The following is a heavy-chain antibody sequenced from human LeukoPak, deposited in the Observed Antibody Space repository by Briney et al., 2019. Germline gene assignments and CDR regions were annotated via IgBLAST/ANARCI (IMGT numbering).Heavy chain of an antibody. CDR2: IYPGDSDT. J-gene: IGHJ6*02. CDR3: ARQFEYSSSSLLPTYYYNGMDV. Sequence: GESLKISCKGSGYSFTSYWIGWVRQMPGKGLGWMGIIYPGDSDTRYSPSFQGQVTISADKSISTAYLQWSSLKASDTAMYYCARQFEYSSSSLLPTYYYNGMDVWGQGTTVTVS. CDR1: GYSFTSYW. V-gene: IGHV5-51*01. D-gene: IGHD6-6*01.